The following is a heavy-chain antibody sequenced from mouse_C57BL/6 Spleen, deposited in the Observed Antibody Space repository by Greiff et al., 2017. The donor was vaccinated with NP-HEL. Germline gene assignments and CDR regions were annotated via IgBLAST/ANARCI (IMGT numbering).Heavy chain of an antibody. Sequence: QVQLKQPGAELVKPGASVKVSCKASGYTFTSYWMHWVKQRPGQGLEWIGRIHPSDSDTNYNQKFKGKATLTVDKSSSTAYMKLRSLTSEDCAVYYCAILNWDWYFEVWGTETTVTVSS. CDR2: IHPSDSDT. V-gene: IGHV1-74*01. D-gene: IGHD4-1*02. J-gene: IGHJ1*03. CDR3: AILNWDWYFEV. CDR1: GYTFTSYW.